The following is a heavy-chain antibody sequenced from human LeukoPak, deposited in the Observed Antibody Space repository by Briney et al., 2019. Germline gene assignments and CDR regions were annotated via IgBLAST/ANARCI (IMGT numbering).Heavy chain of an antibody. V-gene: IGHV1-2*02. CDR3: AREGDYDYYYYYSYMDL. J-gene: IGHJ6*03. CDR2: INPNTGVT. Sequence: ASVKVSCKASGYTFTGYYMHWVRQAPGQGLEWMGWINPNTGVTNYAQKFQGRVTMTRDTSISTAYMELSSLRSDDTAVYYCAREGDYDYYYYYSYMDLWGKGTTVTISS. CDR1: GYTFTGYY. D-gene: IGHD4-17*01.